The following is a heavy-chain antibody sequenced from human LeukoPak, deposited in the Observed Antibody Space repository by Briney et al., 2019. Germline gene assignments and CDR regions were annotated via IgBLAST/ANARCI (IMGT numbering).Heavy chain of an antibody. CDR2: IKYDGSAT. V-gene: IGHV3-74*01. D-gene: IGHD3-3*01. Sequence: GGSLRLSCVASGFTFSNYWMHWIRQVPGKGLVWVSHIKYDGSATNYADSVKGRFTISRDNAKNTLYLQMNSLRAEDTAVYYCVSGSLQSGYNFGYWGQGALVTVSS. CDR1: GFTFSNYW. CDR3: VSGSLQSGYNFGY. J-gene: IGHJ4*02.